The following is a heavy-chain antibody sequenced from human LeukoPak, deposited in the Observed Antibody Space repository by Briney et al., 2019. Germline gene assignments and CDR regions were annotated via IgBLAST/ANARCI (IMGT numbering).Heavy chain of an antibody. V-gene: IGHV3-23*01. CDR3: VSRLWGYYDFLSGYPYDAFDI. CDR1: GFTFSSYA. CDR2: ISGSGGST. D-gene: IGHD3-3*01. J-gene: IGHJ3*02. Sequence: GGSLRLSCAASGFTFSSYAMICVRQAPGKGLEWVSAISGSGGSTYYADSVKGRFTISRDNSKNTLYLQMNSLRAEDTAVYYCVSRLWGYYDFLSGYPYDAFDIWGRGTMVTVSS.